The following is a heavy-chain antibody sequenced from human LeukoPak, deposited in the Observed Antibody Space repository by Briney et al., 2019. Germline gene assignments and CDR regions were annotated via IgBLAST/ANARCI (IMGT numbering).Heavy chain of an antibody. V-gene: IGHV1-18*01. D-gene: IGHD6-13*01. CDR1: RYTFTNYG. Sequence: ASVKVSCKASRYTFTNYGISWVRQAPGQGLEWMGWISASNGNTNYAQKLQGRVTMTTDTSTNTAYMELRSLGSDDTAVYYCARDHRYSSSFDYWGQGSLVTVSS. CDR2: ISASNGNT. CDR3: ARDHRYSSSFDY. J-gene: IGHJ4*02.